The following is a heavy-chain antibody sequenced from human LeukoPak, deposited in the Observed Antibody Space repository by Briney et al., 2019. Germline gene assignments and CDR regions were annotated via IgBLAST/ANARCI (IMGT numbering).Heavy chain of an antibody. CDR1: GGSISSGSYY. CDR3: ARGLTYYDSSGYYYKEFDY. D-gene: IGHD3-22*01. J-gene: IGHJ4*02. Sequence: SETLSLTCTVSGGSISSGSYYWSWIRQPAGKGLEWIGRIYTSGSTNYNPSRKSRVTISVDTSKNQFSLKLSSVTAADTAVYYCARGLTYYDSSGYYYKEFDYWGQGTLVTVSS. V-gene: IGHV4-61*02. CDR2: IYTSGST.